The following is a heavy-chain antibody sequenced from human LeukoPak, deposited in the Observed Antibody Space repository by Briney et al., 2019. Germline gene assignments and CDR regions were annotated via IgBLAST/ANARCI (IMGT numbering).Heavy chain of an antibody. Sequence: PSQTLSLTCTVSGGSISSGDYYWSWIRQPPGKGLEWIGYIYYSGSTYYNPSLKSRVTISVDTSKNQFSLKLGSVTAADTAVYYCARTYYDFLSGFSYFDYWGQGTLVTVSS. J-gene: IGHJ4*02. V-gene: IGHV4-30-4*08. CDR1: GGSISSGDYY. CDR2: IYYSGST. D-gene: IGHD3-3*01. CDR3: ARTYYDFLSGFSYFDY.